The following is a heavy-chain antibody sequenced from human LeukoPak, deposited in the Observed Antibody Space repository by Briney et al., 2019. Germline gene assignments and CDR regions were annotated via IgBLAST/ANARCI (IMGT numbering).Heavy chain of an antibody. J-gene: IGHJ5*02. CDR2: IYYSGST. Sequence: SETLSLTCTVSGGSISSGGYYWSWIRQHPGKGLEWIGYIYYSGSTYYNPSLKSRVTISVDTSKNQFSLKLSSVTAADTAMYFCARTPTYCGGDCYYFDPWGQGTLVTVSS. CDR1: GGSISSGGYY. D-gene: IGHD2-21*02. V-gene: IGHV4-31*03. CDR3: ARTPTYCGGDCYYFDP.